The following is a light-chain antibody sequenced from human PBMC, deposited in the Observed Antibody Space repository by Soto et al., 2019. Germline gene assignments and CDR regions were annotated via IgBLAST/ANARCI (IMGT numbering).Light chain of an antibody. CDR3: QCYDSSLSGWV. J-gene: IGLJ3*02. CDR2: GNS. Sequence: QLVLTQPPSVSGAPGQRVTISCTGSSSNIGAGYDVHWYQQLPGTAPKLLIYGNSNRPSGVPDRFSGSKSGSSASLAITGLQAEDEADYYCQCYDSSLSGWVFGGGTKVTV. V-gene: IGLV1-40*01. CDR1: SSNIGAGYD.